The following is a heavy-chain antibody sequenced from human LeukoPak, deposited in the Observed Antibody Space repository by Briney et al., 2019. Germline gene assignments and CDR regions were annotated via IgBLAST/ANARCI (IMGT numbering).Heavy chain of an antibody. Sequence: GGSLGLSCAASGFTFSSYGMHWVRQAPGKGLEWVAVIWYDGSNKYYADSVKGRFTISRDNSKNTLYLQMNSLRAEDTAVYYCARGFYYDSSGADYWGQGTLVTVSS. CDR1: GFTFSSYG. J-gene: IGHJ4*02. D-gene: IGHD3-22*01. V-gene: IGHV3-33*01. CDR2: IWYDGSNK. CDR3: ARGFYYDSSGADY.